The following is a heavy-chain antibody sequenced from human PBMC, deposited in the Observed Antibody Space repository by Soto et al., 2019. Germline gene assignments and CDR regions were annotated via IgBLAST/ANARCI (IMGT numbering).Heavy chain of an antibody. CDR1: GFTFSSYY. V-gene: IGHV3-13*01. CDR2: IGKGGDT. J-gene: IGHJ4*02. Sequence: GGSLRLSCAASGFTFSSYYFHWVRQTTGKGLEWVSGIGKGGDTYYAGSVKGRFTMSRENAKNSLYLQMNSLRAGDTAVYYCTRGADGFDYWGQGTLVTVSS. CDR3: TRGADGFDY. D-gene: IGHD3-16*01.